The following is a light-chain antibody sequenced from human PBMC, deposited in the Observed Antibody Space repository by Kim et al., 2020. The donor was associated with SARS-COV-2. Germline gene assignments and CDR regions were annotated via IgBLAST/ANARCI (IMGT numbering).Light chain of an antibody. CDR2: STD. CDR1: SGSVSTGHY. CDR3: MLYLGNGISV. V-gene: IGLV8-61*01. J-gene: IGLJ3*02. Sequence: GGTVTLPCGLHSGSVSTGHYPSWSQQTPGQPPRTLIYSTDTRSSGVPDRFSGAILGGKAALIITGAQADDDCDYYCMLYLGNGISVFGGGTKLTVL.